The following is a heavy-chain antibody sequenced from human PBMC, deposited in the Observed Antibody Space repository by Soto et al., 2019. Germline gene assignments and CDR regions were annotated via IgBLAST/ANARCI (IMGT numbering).Heavy chain of an antibody. CDR1: GYTFATYD. D-gene: IGHD3-16*01. Sequence: QVQLVQSGAEVKKPGASVKVSCKASGYTFATYDFAWVRQATGQGLEWMGWMNPYTGNTGYAQAFRGRLTMTRNTSITTAYMELSSLTSEDTAVYFRARRLERSGPYYLDSWGQGTLVTVSS. CDR2: MNPYTGNT. CDR3: ARRLERSGPYYLDS. J-gene: IGHJ4*02. V-gene: IGHV1-8*01.